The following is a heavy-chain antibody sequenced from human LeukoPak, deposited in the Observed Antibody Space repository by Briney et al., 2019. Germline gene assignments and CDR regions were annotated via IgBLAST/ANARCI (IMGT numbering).Heavy chain of an antibody. J-gene: IGHJ4*02. CDR2: IYWDDDK. CDR3: AHRHTYGYVFGY. V-gene: IGHV2-5*02. Sequence: GSGPTLVKPTQTLTLTCTFSGFSLSTTGVGVGWIRQPPGKALEWLALIYWDDDKRYSPSLKSRLTITKDTSKNQVVLTMTNMDPVDTGTYYCAHRHTYGYVFGYWGQGTLVTVSS. D-gene: IGHD5-18*01. CDR1: GFSLSTTGVG.